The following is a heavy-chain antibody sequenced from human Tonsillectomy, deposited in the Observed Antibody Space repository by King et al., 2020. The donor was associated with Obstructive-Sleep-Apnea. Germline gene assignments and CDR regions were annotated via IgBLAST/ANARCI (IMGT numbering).Heavy chain of an antibody. Sequence: VQLVESGGGVVQPGGSLRLSCVVSGFTFSTHGMHWVRQAPGKGLEWVAFIRYDGSDKYYGDSVAGRFTISRDNSKKTLYLQMNSLRPEDTAGYYCARVLVGGNPPESWGKGTLVTVSS. CDR1: GFTFSTHG. CDR2: IRYDGSDK. CDR3: ARVLVGGNPPES. V-gene: IGHV3-30*02. D-gene: IGHD1-26*01. J-gene: IGHJ4*02.